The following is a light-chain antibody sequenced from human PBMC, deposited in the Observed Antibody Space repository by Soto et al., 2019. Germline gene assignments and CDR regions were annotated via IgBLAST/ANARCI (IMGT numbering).Light chain of an antibody. V-gene: IGKV3D-7*01. CDR2: GAS. CDR3: QQDYNLPPT. Sequence: PWERVTLSCRASQSVSSSYLTWYQQKPGQAPRLLIYGASTRATGIPARFSGSGSGTDFTLTISSLQPEDFAVYYCQQDYNLPPTFGQGTKLEIK. J-gene: IGKJ2*01. CDR1: QSVSSSY.